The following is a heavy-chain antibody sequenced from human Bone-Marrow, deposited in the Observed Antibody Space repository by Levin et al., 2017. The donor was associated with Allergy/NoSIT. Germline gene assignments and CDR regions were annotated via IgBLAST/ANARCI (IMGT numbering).Heavy chain of an antibody. J-gene: IGHJ4*02. CDR1: GFIFNKYA. Sequence: LSLTCAASGFIFNKYAMNWVRQAPGKGLEWISYISISSSTIHYADSVKGRFTISRDNAKNSLYLQMNSLRDEDTAVYYCARDYCSGSTCYFKFDSWGQGTLVTVSS. CDR2: ISISSSTI. D-gene: IGHD2-15*01. V-gene: IGHV3-48*02. CDR3: ARDYCSGSTCYFKFDS.